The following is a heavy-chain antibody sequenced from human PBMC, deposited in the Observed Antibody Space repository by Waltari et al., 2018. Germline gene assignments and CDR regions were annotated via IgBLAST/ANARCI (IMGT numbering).Heavy chain of an antibody. D-gene: IGHD4-17*01. CDR3: ARDRAFAVSLQD. Sequence: QAPLVESGGGVVQPGRSLRLSCATSGFTFSRFSMHWVRQAPGKGLQRGAGVSNEGIGRYADSVKGRFTISRDNAKSTVSLQMNSLRPDDTAMYYCARDRAFAVSLQDWGQGTPVTVSS. J-gene: IGHJ4*02. CDR2: VSNEGIGR. V-gene: IGHV3-30*04. CDR1: GFTFSRFS.